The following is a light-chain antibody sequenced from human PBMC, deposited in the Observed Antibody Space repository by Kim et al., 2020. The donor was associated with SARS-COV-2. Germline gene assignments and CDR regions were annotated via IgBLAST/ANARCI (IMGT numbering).Light chain of an antibody. V-gene: IGLV2-14*03. CDR3: SSYTSSSTYV. CDR2: DVS. CDR1: SSDVGGYNY. J-gene: IGLJ1*01. Sequence: GQSITISVTGTSSDVGGYNYVSWYQQHPGKAPKLMIYDVSNRPSGVSNRFSGSKSGNTASLTISGLQAEDEADYYCSSYTSSSTYVFGTGTKVTVL.